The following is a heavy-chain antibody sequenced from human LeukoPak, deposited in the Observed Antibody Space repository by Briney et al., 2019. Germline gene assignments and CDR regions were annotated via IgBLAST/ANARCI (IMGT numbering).Heavy chain of an antibody. V-gene: IGHV3-66*01. CDR2: IYSGGST. Sequence: PGGSLRLSCAASGFTVSSKYMSWVRQAPGKGLEWVSVIYSGGSTYYADSVQGRFTISRDNSKNTLYLQMNSLRAEDTAVYYCARDFGYYGSGKDAFDIWGQGTMVTVSS. CDR3: ARDFGYYGSGKDAFDI. CDR1: GFTVSSKY. D-gene: IGHD3-10*01. J-gene: IGHJ3*02.